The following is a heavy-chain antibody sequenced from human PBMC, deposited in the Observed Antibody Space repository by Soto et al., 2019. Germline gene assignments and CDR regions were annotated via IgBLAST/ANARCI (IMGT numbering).Heavy chain of an antibody. V-gene: IGHV3-21*01. Sequence: PGGSMRLSCAASGFTFSSYSMNWVRQEPGKGLEWVSSISSSSSYIYYADSVKGRFTISRDNAKNSLYLQMNSLRAEDTAVYYCARDLITIFGVVPYDAFDIWGQGTMVTVSS. CDR3: ARDLITIFGVVPYDAFDI. D-gene: IGHD3-3*01. CDR2: ISSSSSYI. J-gene: IGHJ3*02. CDR1: GFTFSSYS.